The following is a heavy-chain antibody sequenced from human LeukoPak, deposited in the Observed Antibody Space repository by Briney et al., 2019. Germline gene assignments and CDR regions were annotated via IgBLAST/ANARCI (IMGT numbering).Heavy chain of an antibody. CDR1: GFTFSSYS. V-gene: IGHV3-21*01. CDR3: ARVGCSSTSCSAIYYYYYGMDV. J-gene: IGHJ6*02. D-gene: IGHD2-2*01. CDR2: ISSSSSYI. Sequence: GGSLRLSCAASGFTFSSYSMNWVRQAPGKGLEWFSSISSSSSYIYYADSVKGRFTISRGNAKNSLYLQMNSLRAEDTAVYYCARVGCSSTSCSAIYYYYYGMDVWGQGTTVTVSS.